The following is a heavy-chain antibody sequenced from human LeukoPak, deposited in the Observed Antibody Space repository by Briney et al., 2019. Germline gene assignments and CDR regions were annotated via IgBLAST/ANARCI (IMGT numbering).Heavy chain of an antibody. CDR2: IYYSGST. CDR3: ARHSLLWFGDPMGI. J-gene: IGHJ3*02. CDR1: GGSISSGDYY. V-gene: IGHV4-30-4*01. Sequence: PSQTLSLTCTVSGGSISSGDYYWSWVRQPPGEGLGWIGYIYYSGSTYYNPSLKSRVTISVDTSKNQFSLKLSSVTAADTAVYYCARHSLLWFGDPMGIWGQGTMVTVSS. D-gene: IGHD3-10*01.